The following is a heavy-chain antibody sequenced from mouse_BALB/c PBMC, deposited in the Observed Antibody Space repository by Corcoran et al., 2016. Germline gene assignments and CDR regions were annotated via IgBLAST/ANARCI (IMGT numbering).Heavy chain of an antibody. Sequence: EVQLQQSGAELVRPGALVKLSCKASGFNIKDYYMHWGKQRPEQGLEWIGWIDPENGNTIYDPKFQGKASITADTSSNTAYLQLSSLTSEDTAVYYCARSGDVYAMDYWGQGTSVTVSS. CDR1: GFNIKDYY. CDR3: ARSGDVYAMDY. J-gene: IGHJ4*01. CDR2: IDPENGNT. V-gene: IGHV14-1*02. D-gene: IGHD3-1*01.